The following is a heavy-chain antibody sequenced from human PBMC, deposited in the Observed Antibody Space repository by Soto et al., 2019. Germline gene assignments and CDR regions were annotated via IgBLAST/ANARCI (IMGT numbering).Heavy chain of an antibody. V-gene: IGHV3-21*01. CDR1: GFTFRTYT. CDR3: ARDRGYDAHDYYYNAMDV. J-gene: IGHJ6*02. CDR2: IRGFSPYT. D-gene: IGHD2-15*01. Sequence: GGSLRLSCVASGFTFRTYTMNWVRQAPGKGLEWVSGIRGFSPYTFYSESVKGRFTISRDNAKNSLYLQMNSLRVEDTAVYYCARDRGYDAHDYYYNAMDVWGQGTTVTVSS.